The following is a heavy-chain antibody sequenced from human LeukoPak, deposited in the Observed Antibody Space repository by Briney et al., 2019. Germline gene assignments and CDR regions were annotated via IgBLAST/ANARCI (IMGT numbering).Heavy chain of an antibody. J-gene: IGHJ4*02. CDR1: GYSISRGYY. Sequence: SETLSLTCAVSGYSISRGYYWALIRQPPGKGLEWIGTVYHTGSTYYNPSLDSRVTISVDTSKNAFSLNLKSVTAADTAVYYCARAGCIITSGIDYWGQGALVTVSS. CDR3: ARAGCIITSGIDY. CDR2: VYHTGST. D-gene: IGHD3-10*01. V-gene: IGHV4-38-2*01.